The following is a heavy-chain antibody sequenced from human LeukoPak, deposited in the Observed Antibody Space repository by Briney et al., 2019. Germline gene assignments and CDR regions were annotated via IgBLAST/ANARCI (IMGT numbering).Heavy chain of an antibody. CDR2: IYPSGST. V-gene: IGHV4-38-2*02. J-gene: IGHJ4*02. CDR3: ARHYLYDTSGDGTYYFDY. CDR1: GYSINSGYH. D-gene: IGHD3-22*01. Sequence: SKTLSLTCIVSGYSINSGYHWGWIRPPPAKGLDWIGSIYPSGSTYYNPSLKSRVTISIDTSKNQFSLKLSSVTAADTAVYYCARHYLYDTSGDGTYYFDYWGQGTLVTVSS.